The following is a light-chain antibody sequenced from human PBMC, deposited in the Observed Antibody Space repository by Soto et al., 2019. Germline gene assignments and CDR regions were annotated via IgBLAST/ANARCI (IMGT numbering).Light chain of an antibody. CDR2: WAS. CDR3: QQYESTPPT. V-gene: IGKV4-1*01. J-gene: IGKJ2*01. Sequence: DIVMTQSPDSLAVSLGERAIINCKSSQSVLYSSNNKKYLAWYQQRPGQPPKLLIYWASTRESGVPDRFSGSGSGTDFTLTITSLQAEDVAVYYCQQYESTPPTFGQGTKLEIK. CDR1: QSVLYSSNNKKY.